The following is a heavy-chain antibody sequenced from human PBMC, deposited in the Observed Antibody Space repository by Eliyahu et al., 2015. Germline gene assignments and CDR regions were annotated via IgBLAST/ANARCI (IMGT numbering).Heavy chain of an antibody. D-gene: IGHD2-21*02. V-gene: IGHV4-39*01. CDR2: MYSSGST. CDR3: ARRGGDHTRFDS. J-gene: IGHJ4*02. CDR1: GGPISSGDYY. Sequence: QLQLQESGPGLVKPSETLSLTCTVSGGPISSGDYYWGWIRQPPGKGLEWIGDMYSSGSTFYNPSLESRVTISGDTSKNQFSLKVRSVTAADTAVYYCARRGGDHTRFDSWGQGTLVTVSS.